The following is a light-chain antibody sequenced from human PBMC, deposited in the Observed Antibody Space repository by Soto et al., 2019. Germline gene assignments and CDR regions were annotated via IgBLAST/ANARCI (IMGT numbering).Light chain of an antibody. CDR3: QQYDDLPLT. CDR1: QDITNY. Sequence: DIQMTQYPSSLSASVGDRVTVTCQASQDITNYLSWYQQKPGKAPKLLISDASNLEIGVPSRFSGRGSGTDFSLTINNLQPEDFATYFCQQYDDLPLTFGGGTKVDIK. CDR2: DAS. J-gene: IGKJ4*01. V-gene: IGKV1-33*01.